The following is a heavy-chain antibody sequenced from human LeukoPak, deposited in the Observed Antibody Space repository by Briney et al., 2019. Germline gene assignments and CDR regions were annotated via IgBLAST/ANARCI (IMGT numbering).Heavy chain of an antibody. D-gene: IGHD3-22*01. CDR2: ISCSAITT. V-gene: IGHV3-23*01. J-gene: IGHJ4*02. CDR3: AKGTGYYYDSANYFDY. Sequence: GGSLRLSCAASGFTFSSSAMSWVRQAPGKGLEWVSAISCSAITTYYSDSVKDRFTISRDNPKTTLYLHMNSLRAEETAVYYCAKGTGYYYDSANYFDYWGQGTLVTVSS. CDR1: GFTFSSSA.